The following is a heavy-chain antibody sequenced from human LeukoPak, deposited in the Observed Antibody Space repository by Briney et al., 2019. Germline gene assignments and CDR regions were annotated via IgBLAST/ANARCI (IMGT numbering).Heavy chain of an antibody. D-gene: IGHD4-23*01. CDR1: GFNLSSDW. CDR3: ARGLRWPDF. CDR2: IKQDGSEK. Sequence: GGPLPLLCAASGFNLSSDWKNWVRQAPGKGLEWVANIKQDGSEKYYVASVKGRFTISRDNAKNSLYLQMNSLRADDTAVYYCARGLRWPDFGGQGTLVTVSS. J-gene: IGHJ4*02. V-gene: IGHV3-7*03.